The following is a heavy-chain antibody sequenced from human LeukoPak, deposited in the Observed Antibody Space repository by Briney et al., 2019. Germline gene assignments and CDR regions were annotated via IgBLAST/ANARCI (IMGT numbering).Heavy chain of an antibody. D-gene: IGHD2-15*01. V-gene: IGHV4-30-2*01. CDR2: IYHSGST. CDR3: ARDGGYFDY. CDR1: GGSISSGGYS. J-gene: IGHJ4*02. Sequence: TSETLSLTRAVSGGSISSGGYSWSWIRQPPGKGLEWIGYIYHSGSTYYNPSLKSRVTISVDRSKNQFSLKLSSVTAADTAVYYCARDGGYFDYWGQGTLVTVSS.